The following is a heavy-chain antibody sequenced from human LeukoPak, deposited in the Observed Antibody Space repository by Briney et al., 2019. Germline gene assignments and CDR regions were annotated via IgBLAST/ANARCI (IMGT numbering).Heavy chain of an antibody. Sequence: SETLSLTCTVSGYSISSGNYWGWIRQSPGKGLEWIGTIYHSGSTYYNPSLKSRVTISVDTSKNQIYLRLSSVTAADTAIYYCARGNSDRFPPYMDYWGQGILVIVSS. V-gene: IGHV4-38-2*02. J-gene: IGHJ4*02. CDR2: IYHSGST. CDR1: GYSISSGNY. CDR3: ARGNSDRFPPYMDY. D-gene: IGHD2-21*01.